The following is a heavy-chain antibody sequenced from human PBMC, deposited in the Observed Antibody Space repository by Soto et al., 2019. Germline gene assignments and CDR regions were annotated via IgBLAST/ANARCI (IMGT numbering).Heavy chain of an antibody. V-gene: IGHV3-21*01. CDR1: GFTFSSYS. J-gene: IGHJ4*02. CDR2: ISSSSSYI. Sequence: GGSVRLSCAASGFTFSSYSMNWVRQAPGKGLEWVSSISSSSSYIYYADSVKGRFTISRDNAKNSLYLQMNSLKAEDTAVYYCARASDSSGLPFDYWGQGTLVTVSS. CDR3: ARASDSSGLPFDY. D-gene: IGHD3-22*01.